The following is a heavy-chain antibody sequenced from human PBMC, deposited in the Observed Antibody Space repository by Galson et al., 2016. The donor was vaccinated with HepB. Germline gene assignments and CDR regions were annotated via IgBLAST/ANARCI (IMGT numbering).Heavy chain of an antibody. CDR2: IYTSGST. V-gene: IGHV4-61*02. Sequence: TLSLTCTVSGGSISSGSYYWSWIRQPAGKGLEWIGRIYTSGSTNYNPSLKSRVTISVDTPGRQFSLKLSSVNAADTAVYYCAIINPGNPFDMWGQGTVGTVSS. CDR3: AIINPGNPFDM. J-gene: IGHJ3*02. CDR1: GGSISSGSYY.